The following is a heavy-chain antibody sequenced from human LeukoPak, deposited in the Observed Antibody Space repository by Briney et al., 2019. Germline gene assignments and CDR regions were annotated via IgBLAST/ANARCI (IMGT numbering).Heavy chain of an antibody. Sequence: GGSLRLSCAASGFTFSSYAISWVRQAPRKGLEWVSAISKSGDSTYYADSVKGRFTISRDNSKNTIYLQMNSLRVEDTAVYYCAKLSGWTGWFFDYWGQGTVVTVSS. CDR1: GFTFSSYA. CDR3: AKLSGWTGWFFDY. CDR2: ISKSGDST. J-gene: IGHJ4*02. D-gene: IGHD6-19*01. V-gene: IGHV3-23*01.